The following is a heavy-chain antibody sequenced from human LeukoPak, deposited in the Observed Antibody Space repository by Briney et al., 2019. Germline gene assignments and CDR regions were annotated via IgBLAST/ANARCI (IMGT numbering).Heavy chain of an antibody. CDR3: ARALRYFDWSWPNSNAFDI. V-gene: IGHV3-30-3*01. Sequence: HPGKSLRLSCAASGFTFSGYPIHWVRQAPGEGLEWVAVISYDGSNKYYAGSVKGRFTISRDNSKNTLYLQMNSLRAEDTAVYYCARALRYFDWSWPNSNAFDIWGQGTMVTVSS. D-gene: IGHD3-9*01. J-gene: IGHJ3*02. CDR2: ISYDGSNK. CDR1: GFTFSGYP.